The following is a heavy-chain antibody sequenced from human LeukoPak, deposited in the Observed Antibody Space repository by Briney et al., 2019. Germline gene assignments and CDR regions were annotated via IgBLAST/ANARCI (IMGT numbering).Heavy chain of an antibody. V-gene: IGHV4-61*02. CDR2: IYTSGST. J-gene: IGHJ4*02. CDR3: ASSGWYGLVESFDY. D-gene: IGHD6-19*01. Sequence: SETLSLTCTVSGGSISSGSYYWSWIRQPAGKGLEWIGRIYTSGSTNYNPSLKSRVTISVDTSKSQFSLKLSSVTAADTAVYYCASSGWYGLVESFDYWGQGTLVTVSS. CDR1: GGSISSGSYY.